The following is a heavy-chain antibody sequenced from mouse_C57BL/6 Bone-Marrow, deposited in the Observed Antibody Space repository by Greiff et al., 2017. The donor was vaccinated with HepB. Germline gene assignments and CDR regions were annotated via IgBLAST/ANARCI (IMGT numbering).Heavy chain of an antibody. CDR3: ARRGFAY. J-gene: IGHJ3*01. CDR1: GFTFSSYG. V-gene: IGHV5-6*02. CDR2: ISSGGSYT. Sequence: DVKLVESGGDLVKPGGSLKLSCAASGFTFSSYGMSWVRQTPDKRLEWVATISSGGSYTYYPDSVKGRFTISRDNAKNTLYLQMSSLKSEDTAMYYSARRGFAYWGQGTLVTVSA.